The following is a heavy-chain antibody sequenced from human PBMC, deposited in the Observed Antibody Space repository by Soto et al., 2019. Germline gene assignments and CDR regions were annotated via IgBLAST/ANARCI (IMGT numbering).Heavy chain of an antibody. V-gene: IGHV4-61*08. Sequence: SETLSLTCTVSGGSISSGDYYWSWIRQPPGKGLEWIGYIYYSGSTNYNPSLKSRVTISVDTSKNQFSLKLSSVTAADTAVYYCVRQHSTSSEYYGLDVWGRGTAVTVSS. CDR3: VRQHSTSSEYYGLDV. D-gene: IGHD6-6*01. J-gene: IGHJ6*02. CDR1: GGSISSGDYY. CDR2: IYYSGST.